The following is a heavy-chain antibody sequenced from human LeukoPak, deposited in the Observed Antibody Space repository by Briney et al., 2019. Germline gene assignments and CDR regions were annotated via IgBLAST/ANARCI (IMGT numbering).Heavy chain of an antibody. CDR2: IIGSGRDT. J-gene: IGHJ4*02. Sequence: HTGGSLRLSCTASGFTFSTYAMNWVRQAPGKRLEWVSSIIGSGRDTYYADSVRGRITISRDNSRNTLYLQMDSLRFEDAAVYYCAQDLACIRFDNWGQGTLVTVSS. D-gene: IGHD2-21*01. CDR3: AQDLACIRFDN. CDR1: GFTFSTYA. V-gene: IGHV3-23*01.